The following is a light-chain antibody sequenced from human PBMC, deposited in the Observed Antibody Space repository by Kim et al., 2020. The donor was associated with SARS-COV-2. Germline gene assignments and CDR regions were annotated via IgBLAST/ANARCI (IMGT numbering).Light chain of an antibody. V-gene: IGKV3-20*01. CDR3: QQYGSSPLT. CDR1: QSLSSTY. CDR2: GVS. Sequence: SPGESAPLSCRASQSLSSTYLDWYQQKPGQAPRLLIYGVSSRATGIPDRFSGSGSGTDFTLTISRLEPEDFAVYYCQQYGSSPLTFGQGTKVDIK. J-gene: IGKJ1*01.